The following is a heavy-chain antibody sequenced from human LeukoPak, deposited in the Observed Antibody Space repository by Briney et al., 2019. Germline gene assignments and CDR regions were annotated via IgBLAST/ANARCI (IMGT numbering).Heavy chain of an antibody. CDR3: AREAPNYYDSSGPWRDY. CDR1: GGSISSGSYY. CDR2: IYTSGST. Sequence: PSEALSLTCTVSGGSISSGSYYWSWIRQPAGKGLEWIGRIYTSGSTNYNPSLKSRVTISVDTSKNQFSLKPSSVTAADTAVYYCAREAPNYYDSSGPWRDYWGQGTLVTVSS. D-gene: IGHD3-22*01. J-gene: IGHJ4*02. V-gene: IGHV4-61*02.